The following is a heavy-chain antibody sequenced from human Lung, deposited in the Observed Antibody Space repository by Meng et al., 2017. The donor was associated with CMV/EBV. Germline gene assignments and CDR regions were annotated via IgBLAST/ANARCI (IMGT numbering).Heavy chain of an antibody. V-gene: IGHV3-11*01. CDR3: AREAATVSYR. CDR2: ISSSGRTA. D-gene: IGHD3-9*01. Sequence: GGSLRLSCTVSGFTFSDYYMNWIRQAPGKGLQWVSYISSSGRTAHYADSVKGRFTISRDNAKNSLFLQMNSLGAEDTAVDYCAREAATVSYRWGQGTLVTVSS. J-gene: IGHJ4*02. CDR1: GFTFSDYY.